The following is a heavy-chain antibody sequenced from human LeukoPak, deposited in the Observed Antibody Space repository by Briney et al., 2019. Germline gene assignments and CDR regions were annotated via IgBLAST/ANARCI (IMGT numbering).Heavy chain of an antibody. CDR1: GFSFSSYG. Sequence: GRSLRLSCAASGFSFSSYGMHWVRQAPGKGLEWVAVISYDGSNKYYADSVKGRFTISRDNSKNTLYLQMNSLRAEDTAVYYCAREALNMYYGMDVWGQGTTVTVSS. J-gene: IGHJ6*02. CDR3: AREALNMYYGMDV. D-gene: IGHD1/OR15-1a*01. CDR2: ISYDGSNK. V-gene: IGHV3-30*03.